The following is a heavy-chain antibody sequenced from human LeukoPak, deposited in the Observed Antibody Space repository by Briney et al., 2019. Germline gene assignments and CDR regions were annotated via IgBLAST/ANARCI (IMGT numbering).Heavy chain of an antibody. V-gene: IGHV3-74*01. CDR2: INTDGSRI. CDR3: ARVLSGSWDWFDP. CDR1: GFTFSSYW. Sequence: GGSLRLSCAASGFTFSSYWMHWVRQAPGKGLVWASRINTDGSRITYADSVKGRFTISRDNAMNTVYLQMNSLRAEDTAVYYCARVLSGSWDWFDPWGQGTLVTVSS. J-gene: IGHJ5*02. D-gene: IGHD3-22*01.